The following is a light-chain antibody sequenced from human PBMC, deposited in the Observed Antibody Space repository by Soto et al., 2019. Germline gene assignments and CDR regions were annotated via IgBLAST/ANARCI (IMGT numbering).Light chain of an antibody. CDR3: SSYTISSTGV. Sequence: QSVLTQPASVSGSPGQSITISCTGTSNDVGFYSYVSWYQQHPGKAPKLIIYEVTNRPSGVSDHFSGSKSDNTASLTISGLQAEDEADYYCSSYTISSTGVFGGGTQLTVL. CDR1: SNDVGFYSY. CDR2: EVT. J-gene: IGLJ3*02. V-gene: IGLV2-14*01.